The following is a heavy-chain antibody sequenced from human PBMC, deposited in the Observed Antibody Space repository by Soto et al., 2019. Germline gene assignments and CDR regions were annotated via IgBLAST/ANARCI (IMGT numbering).Heavy chain of an antibody. CDR2: LSSDGIHE. J-gene: IGHJ4*02. CDR3: VRGEIYYEAGDYYYEFDN. Sequence: QVQLVESGGGVVQPGTSLRVSCAVSGFNFNNFAMHWVRQAPGTGLEWVAVLSSDGIHEYYADSVRGRFPFYRDNSKNTLYLQMNTLRPDDTAVYYCVRGEIYYEAGDYYYEFDNWGQGTQVTVSS. V-gene: IGHV3-30*03. D-gene: IGHD3-22*01. CDR1: GFNFNNFA.